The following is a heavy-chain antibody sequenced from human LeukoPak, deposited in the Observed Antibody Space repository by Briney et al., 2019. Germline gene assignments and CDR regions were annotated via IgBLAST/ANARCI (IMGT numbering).Heavy chain of an antibody. CDR2: IQYDGNNK. V-gene: IGHV3-30*02. CDR3: AKDRGWYCSSSSCFSFDY. Sequence: GVSLRLSCAASGFTFSNFGMHWVRQAPGKGLEWVAFIQYDGNNKYYADSVKGRFTISRDNSKNTLYLQMNSLRAEDTAVYYCAKDRGWYCSSSSCFSFDYWGQGTLVTVSS. CDR1: GFTFSNFG. J-gene: IGHJ4*02. D-gene: IGHD2-2*01.